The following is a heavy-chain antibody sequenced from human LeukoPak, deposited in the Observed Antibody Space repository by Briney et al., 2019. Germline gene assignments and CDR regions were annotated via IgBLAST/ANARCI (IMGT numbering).Heavy chain of an antibody. CDR3: AELGITMIGGV. V-gene: IGHV3-48*03. D-gene: IGHD3-10*02. J-gene: IGHJ6*04. CDR2: ISSSGSTI. CDR1: GFTFSSYE. Sequence: GGSLRLSCAASGFTFSSYEMNWVRQAPGKGLEWVSYISSSGSTIYYADSVKGRFTISRDNAENSLYLQMNSLRAEVTAVYYCAELGITMIGGVWGKGTTVTISS.